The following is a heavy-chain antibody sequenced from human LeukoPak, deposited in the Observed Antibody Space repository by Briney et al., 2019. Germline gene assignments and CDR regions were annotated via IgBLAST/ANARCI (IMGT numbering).Heavy chain of an antibody. J-gene: IGHJ6*03. Sequence: PSETLSLTCAVYGGSISSHYWSWIRQPPGKGLEWIGRIYPTGSTNYNPSLKSRVTISLDKSKNQFSLKLSSVTAADTAVYYCARDGVAARPGYYYYYPVVWGKGTTVTVSS. D-gene: IGHD6-6*01. CDR3: ARDGVAARPGYYYYYPVV. CDR2: IYPTGST. CDR1: GGSISSHY. V-gene: IGHV4-4*07.